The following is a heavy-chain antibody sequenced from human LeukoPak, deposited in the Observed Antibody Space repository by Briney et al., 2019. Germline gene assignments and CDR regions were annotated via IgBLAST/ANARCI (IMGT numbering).Heavy chain of an antibody. J-gene: IGHJ4*02. CDR1: GFTFSNAW. D-gene: IGHD6-19*01. V-gene: IGHV3-33*08. CDR2: IRYDGSNK. Sequence: GGSLRLSCAASGFTFSNAWMSWVRQAPGKGLEWVAFIRYDGSNKYYADSVKGRFAISRDTSKNTLYLQMNSLRAEDTAVYYCARRSGIAVAGAFDYWGQGTLVTVSS. CDR3: ARRSGIAVAGAFDY.